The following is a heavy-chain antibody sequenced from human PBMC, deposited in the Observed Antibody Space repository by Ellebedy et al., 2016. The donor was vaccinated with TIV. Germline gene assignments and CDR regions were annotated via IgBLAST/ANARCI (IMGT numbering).Heavy chain of an antibody. CDR2: MNHNRGNT. CDR1: GYTFTSYD. CDR3: ARDSRFGELFVYYYGMDV. D-gene: IGHD3-10*01. V-gene: IGHV1-8*01. J-gene: IGHJ6*02. Sequence: AASVKVSCKASGYTFTSYDSDWVRQATGQGLEWMGWMNHNRGNTGYEQKFQGRVTMTRNTSISTAYMELSSLKSEDTAVYYCARDSRFGELFVYYYGMDVWGQGTTVTVSS.